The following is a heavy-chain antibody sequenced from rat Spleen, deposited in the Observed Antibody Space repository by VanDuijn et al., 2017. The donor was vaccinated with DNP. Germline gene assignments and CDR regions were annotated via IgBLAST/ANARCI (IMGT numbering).Heavy chain of an antibody. J-gene: IGHJ4*01. CDR1: GFNFNDYW. Sequence: EVQLVESGGGLVQPGRSLKLSCAASGFNFNDYWMGWVRQAPGKGLEWVATIVYDGSGTYYGDSVTGRFTISRDNAKRTLYLQMDSLRSEDTATYYCATHGSISTISTGAMDVWGQGTSVTVSS. V-gene: IGHV5-22*01. D-gene: IGHD1-2*01. CDR2: IVYDGSGT. CDR3: ATHGSISTISTGAMDV.